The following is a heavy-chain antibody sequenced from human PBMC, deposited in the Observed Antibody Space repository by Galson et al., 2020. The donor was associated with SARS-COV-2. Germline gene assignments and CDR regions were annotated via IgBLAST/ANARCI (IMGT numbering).Heavy chain of an antibody. V-gene: IGHV4-39*07. D-gene: IGHD6-13*01. CDR2: AYSSGNT. Sequence: SEPLSLTCTVSGGSITSINHYWGWIRQPPGKALEWLGSAYSSGNTYYNPSLKRRVTISVDTSKNQLSLKLTSVTAADTAVYYCAGDSQITWYFYWGQGTLVTVSS. CDR1: GGSITSINHY. CDR3: AGDSQITWYFY. J-gene: IGHJ4*02.